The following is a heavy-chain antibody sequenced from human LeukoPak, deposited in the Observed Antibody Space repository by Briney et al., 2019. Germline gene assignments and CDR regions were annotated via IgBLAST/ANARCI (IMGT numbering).Heavy chain of an antibody. Sequence: PSETLSLTCAVSGGSISSSNWWSWVRQPPVKGLEWIGEIYHSGSTNHNPSLKSRVTISVDKSKNQFSLELRSVTAADTAVYYCARGDYYDSSGYRGNWFDPWGQGTLVTVSS. CDR2: IYHSGST. CDR3: ARGDYYDSSGYRGNWFDP. CDR1: GGSISSSNW. J-gene: IGHJ5*02. D-gene: IGHD3-22*01. V-gene: IGHV4-4*02.